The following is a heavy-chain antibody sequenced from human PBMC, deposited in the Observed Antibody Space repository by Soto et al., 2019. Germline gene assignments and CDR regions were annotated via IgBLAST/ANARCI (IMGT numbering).Heavy chain of an antibody. CDR3: ARMKLARLDP. J-gene: IGHJ5*02. Sequence: QVVLLQSGTEVKRPGSSVKVSCKSSGVPFNSYGFAWVRQAPGRGLEWVGRINPASQLRNYEQSLQGRVTITSDTATTTAYMELSGLTSEDTAVSYYARMKLARLDPWGQGTLVTVSS. V-gene: IGHV1-69*09. CDR1: GVPFNSYG. CDR2: INPASQLR.